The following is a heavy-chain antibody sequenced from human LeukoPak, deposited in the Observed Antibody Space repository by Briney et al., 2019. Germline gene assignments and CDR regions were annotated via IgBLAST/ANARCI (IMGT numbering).Heavy chain of an antibody. CDR1: GFIFTTYT. Sequence: GGSLRLSCSASGFIFTTYTMYWVRQAPGKGLEFVSVVNGNGDTTYYTDSVKGRFTISRDNSKNTLYLQMSSLRAEDTAVYYCVGDQVDDTGYLRWGQGTRVTVSS. CDR2: VNGNGDTT. V-gene: IGHV3-64D*06. J-gene: IGHJ4*02. D-gene: IGHD3-9*01. CDR3: VGDQVDDTGYLR.